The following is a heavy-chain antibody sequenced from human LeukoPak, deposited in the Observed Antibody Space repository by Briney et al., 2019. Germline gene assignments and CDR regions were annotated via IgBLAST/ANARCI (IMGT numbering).Heavy chain of an antibody. V-gene: IGHV3-21*01. CDR2: ISSSSSYI. CDR1: GFTFSSYS. J-gene: IGHJ4*02. CDR3: ARDYVAGTPHAIFDY. Sequence: GGSLRLSCAASGFTFSSYSMNWVRQAPGKGLEWVSSISSSSSYIYYADSVKGRFTISRDNAKNSLYLQMNSLRAEDTAVYYCARDYVAGTPHAIFDYWGQGTLVTVSS. D-gene: IGHD6-19*01.